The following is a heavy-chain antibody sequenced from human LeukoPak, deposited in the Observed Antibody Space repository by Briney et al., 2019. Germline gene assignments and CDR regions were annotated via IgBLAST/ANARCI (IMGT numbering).Heavy chain of an antibody. CDR3: AKDSRWVYYDTSGYFPRGDY. Sequence: GSLRLSCAASGFIFSSYGMHWVRQAPGKGLEWVAVISYDGSNKYYADSVKGRFTISRDNSKNTLYLQMNSLTAEDTAVYFCAKDSRWVYYDTSGYFPRGDYWGQGTLVTVSS. CDR2: ISYDGSNK. CDR1: GFIFSSYG. J-gene: IGHJ4*02. V-gene: IGHV3-30*18. D-gene: IGHD3-22*01.